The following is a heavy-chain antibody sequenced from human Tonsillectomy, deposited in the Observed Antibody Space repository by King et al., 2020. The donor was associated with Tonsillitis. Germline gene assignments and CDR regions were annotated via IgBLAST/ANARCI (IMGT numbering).Heavy chain of an antibody. Sequence: VQLQESGPGLVKPSQTLSLTCTVSGGSISSANYYWSWIRQPAGKGLEWIGRIYTNVSPDYNPSLKRRVTISLDTSKNQFSLRLTSVTAADTAVYYCARSSFGTDDWGQGTLVTDSS. CDR2: IYTNVSP. CDR3: ARSSFGTDD. CDR1: GGSISSANYY. D-gene: IGHD3-16*01. V-gene: IGHV4-61*02. J-gene: IGHJ4*02.